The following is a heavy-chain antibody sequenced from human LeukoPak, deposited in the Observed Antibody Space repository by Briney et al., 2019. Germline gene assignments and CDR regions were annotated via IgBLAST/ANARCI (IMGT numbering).Heavy chain of an antibody. V-gene: IGHV1-69*13. J-gene: IGHJ4*02. D-gene: IGHD3-10*01. Sequence: APVKVSCKASGGTFISYAISWVRQAPGQGLEWMGGIIPIFGTANYAQKFQGRVTITADESTSTAYMELSSLRSEDTAVYYCARSDGSGSCLPRYYFDYWGQGTLVTVSS. CDR2: IIPIFGTA. CDR1: GGTFISYA. CDR3: ARSDGSGSCLPRYYFDY.